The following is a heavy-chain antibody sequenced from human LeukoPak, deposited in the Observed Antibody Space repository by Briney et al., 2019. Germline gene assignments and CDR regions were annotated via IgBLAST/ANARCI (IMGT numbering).Heavy chain of an antibody. V-gene: IGHV1-8*01. CDR1: GYPFTSFD. Sequence: ASVKVSCKTSGYPFTSFDINWARQTSGHGLEWMGWVSPAGNTAYEPRFQRRLTLTRDSSISTAYMELTSLTSEDAAVYYCAREASGSRSYDWSSDHWGQGTLVTVSS. J-gene: IGHJ4*02. CDR3: AREASGSRSYDWSSDH. D-gene: IGHD3-9*01. CDR2: VSPAGNT.